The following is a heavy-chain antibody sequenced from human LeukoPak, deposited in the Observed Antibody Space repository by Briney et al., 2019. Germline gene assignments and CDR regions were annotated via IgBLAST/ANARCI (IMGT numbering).Heavy chain of an antibody. D-gene: IGHD6-19*01. CDR1: GYTFTGYY. CDR2: INPNSGGT. V-gene: IGHV1-2*02. Sequence: ASVKVSCKASGYTFTGYYMHWVRQAPGQGLEWMGWINPNSGGTNYAQKFQGRVTMSRDTSISAAFMELSSLRSDDTAVYYCATGISGWSNWFDSWGQGTLVTVSS. J-gene: IGHJ5*01. CDR3: ATGISGWSNWFDS.